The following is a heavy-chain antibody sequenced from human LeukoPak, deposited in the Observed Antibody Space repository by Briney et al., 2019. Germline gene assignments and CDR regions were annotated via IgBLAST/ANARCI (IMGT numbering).Heavy chain of an antibody. CDR1: GASFSTNY. CDR3: ARQGVSETSHIAVAGPFDC. V-gene: IGHV4-59*08. Sequence: SETLSLTCSVSGASFSTNYWSWIRQPPGRGLEWIGYVFDSGSTNYNPSLKSRVTISVDTSTKQFSLRLSSVTAADTAVYYCARQGVSETSHIAVAGPFDCWGRGTLVTVSS. CDR2: VFDSGST. D-gene: IGHD6-19*01. J-gene: IGHJ4*02.